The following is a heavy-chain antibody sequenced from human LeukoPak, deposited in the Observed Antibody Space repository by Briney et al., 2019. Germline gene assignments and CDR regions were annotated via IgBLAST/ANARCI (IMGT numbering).Heavy chain of an antibody. CDR3: AKKKRFYCSSTSCPPYYYMDV. J-gene: IGHJ6*03. CDR2: ISGSGGST. Sequence: GGSLRLSCAASGFTFSSYAMSWVRQAPGKGLEWVSAISGSGGSTYYADSVKGRFTISRDNSKNTLYLQMNSLRAEDTAVYYCAKKKRFYCSSTSCPPYYYMDVWGEGTTVTASS. V-gene: IGHV3-23*01. D-gene: IGHD2-2*01. CDR1: GFTFSSYA.